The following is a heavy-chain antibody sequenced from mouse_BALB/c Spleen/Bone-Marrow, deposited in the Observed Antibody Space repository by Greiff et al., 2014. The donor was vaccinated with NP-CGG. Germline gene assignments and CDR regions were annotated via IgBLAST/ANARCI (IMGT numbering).Heavy chain of an antibody. CDR3: AKQEGCSYAMDY. CDR1: GFSVTSYG. J-gene: IGHJ4*01. V-gene: IGHV2-3*01. CDR2: IWGDGST. Sequence: VQLQQSGPGLVAPSQSLSITCTVSGFSVTSYGVSWVRQPPGKGLEWLGVIWGDGSTNYYSALISGLSISKDNSKKQVLLKLNSLQTDDTATYYCAKQEGCSYAMDYWGQGTSVTVSS. D-gene: IGHD1-3*01.